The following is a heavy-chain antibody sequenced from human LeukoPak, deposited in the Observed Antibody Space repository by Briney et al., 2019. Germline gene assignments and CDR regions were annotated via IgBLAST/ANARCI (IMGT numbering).Heavy chain of an antibody. CDR3: AREEGNGSAFYFDY. D-gene: IGHD3-10*01. CDR2: ITVYNGNT. Sequence: GASVKVSCKAYDFSFRNYAISWVRQAPGQGLEWMGRITVYNGNTNYAPKLQGRVTMTTDTSTSTAYMELRSLRADDSAVYYCAREEGNGSAFYFDYWGQGTLVTVSS. V-gene: IGHV1-18*01. J-gene: IGHJ4*02. CDR1: DFSFRNYA.